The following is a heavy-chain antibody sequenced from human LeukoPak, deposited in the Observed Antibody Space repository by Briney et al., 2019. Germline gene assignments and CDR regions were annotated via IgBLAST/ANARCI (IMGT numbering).Heavy chain of an antibody. D-gene: IGHD3-22*01. J-gene: IGHJ4*02. CDR3: ARSYYYDSGGSPGGY. CDR2: ISHSGST. CDR1: GGSISSYY. V-gene: IGHV4-59*01. Sequence: PSETLSLTCTVSGGSISSYYLSWIRQPPGKGLEWIGYISHSGSTNYNPSLKSRVTISVGTSKNQFSLKLSSVTAADTALYYCARSYYYDSGGSPGGYWGQGTLVTVSS.